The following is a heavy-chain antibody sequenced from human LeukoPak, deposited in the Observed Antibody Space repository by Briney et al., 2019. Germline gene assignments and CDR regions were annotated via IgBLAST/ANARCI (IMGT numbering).Heavy chain of an antibody. J-gene: IGHJ1*01. CDR2: IIPIFGTA. Sequence: ASVKVSCKASGGTFSNYAISWVRQAPGQGLEWMGGIIPIFGTANYAQKFQGRVTITTDESTSTAYMELSSLRSEDTAVYYCARDPLGYRSSTSCYKESAEYFQHWGQGTLVTVSS. V-gene: IGHV1-69*05. CDR1: GGTFSNYA. CDR3: ARDPLGYRSSTSCYKESAEYFQH. D-gene: IGHD2-2*02.